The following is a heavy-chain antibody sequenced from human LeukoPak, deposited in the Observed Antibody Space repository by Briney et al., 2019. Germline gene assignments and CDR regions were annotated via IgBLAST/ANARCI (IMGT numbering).Heavy chain of an antibody. J-gene: IGHJ4*02. D-gene: IGHD1-26*01. CDR1: GFTFSSYW. CDR2: INWNGGST. CDR3: VREVGAFDY. Sequence: GGSLRLSCAASGFTFSSYWMSWVRQAPGKGLEWVSGINWNGGSTGYADSVKGRFTISRDNSKNTLYLQMNSLRVEDTAVYYCVREVGAFDYWGQGTLVTVSS. V-gene: IGHV3-20*04.